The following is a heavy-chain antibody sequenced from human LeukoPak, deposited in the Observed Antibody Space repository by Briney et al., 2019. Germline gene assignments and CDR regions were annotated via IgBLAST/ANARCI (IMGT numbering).Heavy chain of an antibody. Sequence: PSETLSLTCTVSGGSISSSSYYWGRLRQPPRKGLEWIGSIYYSGSTYYNPSLKSRVTISVDTSKNQFSLKLSSVTAADTAVYYCASGHYYDGAFDIWGQGTRVTVSS. V-gene: IGHV4-39*01. D-gene: IGHD3-22*01. CDR3: ASGHYYDGAFDI. J-gene: IGHJ3*02. CDR2: IYYSGST. CDR1: GGSISSSSYY.